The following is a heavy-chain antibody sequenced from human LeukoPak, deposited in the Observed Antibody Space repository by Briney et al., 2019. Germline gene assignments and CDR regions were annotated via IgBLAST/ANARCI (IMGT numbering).Heavy chain of an antibody. J-gene: IGHJ5*02. V-gene: IGHV4-30-4*08. CDR2: IYHSGIT. Sequence: PSQTLSLTCTVSGGSISSGDYYWSWIRQPPGKGLEWIGHIYHSGITYYNPSLKSRVTISVDTSKNQFSLKLSSVTAADTAVYYCARDKFGRFDPWGQGTLVTVSS. CDR3: ARDKFGRFDP. D-gene: IGHD3-10*01. CDR1: GGSISSGDYY.